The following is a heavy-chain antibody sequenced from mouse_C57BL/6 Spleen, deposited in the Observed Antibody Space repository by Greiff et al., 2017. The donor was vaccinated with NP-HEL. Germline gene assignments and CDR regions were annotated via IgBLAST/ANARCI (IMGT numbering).Heavy chain of an antibody. D-gene: IGHD4-1*01. J-gene: IGHJ1*03. CDR3: AREGTGYWYFDV. CDR2: IHPNSGST. CDR1: GYTFTSYW. V-gene: IGHV1-64*01. Sequence: QVQLQQPGAELVKPGASVKLSCKASGYTFTSYWMHWVKQRPGQGLEWIGMIHPNSGSTNYNEKFKSKATLTVDKSSSTAYMQLSSLTSEDSAVYYCAREGTGYWYFDVWGTGTTVTVSS.